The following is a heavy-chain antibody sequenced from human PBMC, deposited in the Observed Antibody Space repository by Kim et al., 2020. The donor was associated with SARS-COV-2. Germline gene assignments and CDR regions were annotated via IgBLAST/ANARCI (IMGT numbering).Heavy chain of an antibody. D-gene: IGHD4-17*01. J-gene: IGHJ4*02. CDR1: GGSFSGYY. CDR2: INHSGST. Sequence: SETLSLTCAVYGGSFSGYYWSWIRQPPGKGLEWIGEINHSGSTNYNPSLKSRVTISVDTSKNQFSLKLSSVTAADTAVYYCARGRGTVTPFDYWGQGTLVTVSS. CDR3: ARGRGTVTPFDY. V-gene: IGHV4-34*01.